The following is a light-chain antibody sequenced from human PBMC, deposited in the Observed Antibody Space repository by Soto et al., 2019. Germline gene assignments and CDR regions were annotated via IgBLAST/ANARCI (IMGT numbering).Light chain of an antibody. CDR2: DAS. Sequence: DIQMTQSPSTLSASVGGRVTITCRASQSISSWLAWYQQKPGKAPKLLICDASSLESGVPSRSSGSGSGTEFTLTISSLQPDDSATYYCQQYNYYRTFGQGTKVDIK. CDR1: QSISSW. CDR3: QQYNYYRT. J-gene: IGKJ1*01. V-gene: IGKV1-5*01.